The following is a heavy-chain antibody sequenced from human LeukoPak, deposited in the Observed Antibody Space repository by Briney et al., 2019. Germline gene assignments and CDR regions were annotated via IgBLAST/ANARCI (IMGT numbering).Heavy chain of an antibody. CDR1: GFTFSSYE. D-gene: IGHD5-18*01. J-gene: IGHJ4*02. CDR3: ARGARIQLWSKKYYFDY. CDR2: IYYSGST. Sequence: GSLRLSCAASGFTFSSYEMNWVRQPPGKGLEWIGSIYYSGSTYYNPSLKSRVTISVDTSKNQFSLKLSSVTAADTAVYYCARGARIQLWSKKYYFDYWGQGTLVTVSS. V-gene: IGHV4-39*01.